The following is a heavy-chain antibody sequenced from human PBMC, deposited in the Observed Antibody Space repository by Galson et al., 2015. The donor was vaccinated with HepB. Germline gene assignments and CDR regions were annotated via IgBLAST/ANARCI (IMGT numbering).Heavy chain of an antibody. D-gene: IGHD2-15*01. CDR3: ATGIYCSGGSCNYYGMDV. Sequence: VKVSCKVSGYTFTDYSMHWVQQAPGKGLEWMGLVDPEDGETIYAEKFQGRVIISADTSTDTAYMELSSLRSDDTAVYYCATGIYCSGGSCNYYGMDVWGQGTTVTVSS. J-gene: IGHJ6*02. CDR2: VDPEDGET. V-gene: IGHV1-69-2*01. CDR1: GYTFTDYS.